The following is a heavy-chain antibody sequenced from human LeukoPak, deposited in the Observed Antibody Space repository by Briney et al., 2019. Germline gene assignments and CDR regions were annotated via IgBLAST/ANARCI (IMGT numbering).Heavy chain of an antibody. J-gene: IGHJ4*02. V-gene: IGHV3-74*01. CDR2: IKGDGSST. CDR1: GFTLSSYW. Sequence: GGSLRLSCAASGFTLSSYWMHWVRHTPGKGLVWVSCIKGDGSSTSYADSVKGRFTISRDNAKNTLYLQMNSLRAEDTAVYYCARDGYSFGHDFDYWGQGTLVTVSS. D-gene: IGHD5-18*01. CDR3: ARDGYSFGHDFDY.